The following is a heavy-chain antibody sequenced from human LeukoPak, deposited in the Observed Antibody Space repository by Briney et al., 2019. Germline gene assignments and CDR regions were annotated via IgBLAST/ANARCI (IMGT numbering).Heavy chain of an antibody. J-gene: IGHJ4*02. D-gene: IGHD3-10*01. V-gene: IGHV1-46*01. CDR2: INPSGGST. Sequence: ASVKVSCKASGYTFTSYYMHWVRQAPGQGLEWMGIINPSGGSTSYAQKFQGRVTMTRDTSTSTVYMELSSLRSEDTAVYYCARGSYYYGSGSYYNTDDHDYWGQGTLVTVS. CDR3: ARGSYYYGSGSYYNTDDHDY. CDR1: GYTFTSYY.